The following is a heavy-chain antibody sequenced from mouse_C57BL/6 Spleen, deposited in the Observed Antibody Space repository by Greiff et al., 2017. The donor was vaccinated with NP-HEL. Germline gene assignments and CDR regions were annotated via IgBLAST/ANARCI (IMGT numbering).Heavy chain of an antibody. D-gene: IGHD1-1*01. J-gene: IGHJ4*01. CDR1: GYTFTSYW. CDR2: IDPNSGGT. CDR3: AKFPYCDGSSYDAMDY. Sequence: QVQLQQPGAELVQPGASVKLSCKASGYTFTSYWMHWVKQRPGRGLEWIGRIDPNSGGTKYYEKFKSKATLTVDKPSSTAYMQLSSLTSKESAVYYGAKFPYCDGSSYDAMDYWGQGTSVTVSS. V-gene: IGHV1-72*01.